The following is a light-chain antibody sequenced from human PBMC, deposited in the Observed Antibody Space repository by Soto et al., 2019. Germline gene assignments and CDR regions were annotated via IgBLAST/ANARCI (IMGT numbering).Light chain of an antibody. CDR2: FDS. CDR1: NIGSQS. V-gene: IGLV3-21*04. Sequence: SYELTKPPSVSVAPGKTARITCGGNNIGSQSVHWYQQRPGQAPVLVIDFDSDRPSGIPERFSGSNSGNTATLSISRVEAGDEADYYCQGCDSSSGHSQVVFGGGTKLTVL. J-gene: IGLJ2*01. CDR3: QGCDSSSGHSQVV.